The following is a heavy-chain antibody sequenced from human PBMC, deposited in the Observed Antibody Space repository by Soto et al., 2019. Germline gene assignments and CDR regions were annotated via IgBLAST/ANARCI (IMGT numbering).Heavy chain of an antibody. D-gene: IGHD6-13*01. CDR1: GFTFSNYW. CDR3: AREDFTSTGYSPSGFAC. V-gene: IGHV3-48*04. Sequence: GGSLRLSCAASGFTFSNYWMTWVRQAPGKGLEWVSYISSSSNAIYYGDSVKGRFTISRDNAKNSLFLQMNSLRAEDTAVYYCAREDFTSTGYSPSGFACGAPGPLSTVS. CDR2: ISSSSNAI. J-gene: IGHJ4*02.